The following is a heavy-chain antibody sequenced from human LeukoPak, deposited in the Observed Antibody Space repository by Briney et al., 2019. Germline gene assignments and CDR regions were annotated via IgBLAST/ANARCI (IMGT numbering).Heavy chain of an antibody. V-gene: IGHV4-61*08. Sequence: PSETLSLTCTVSGGSISSGGYYWSWIRQPPGKGLEWIGYIYYSGSTNYNPSLKSRVTISVDTSKNQFSLKLSSVTAADTAVYYCARDRAQLLFSPRYGMDVWGQGTTVTVSS. CDR1: GGSISSGGYY. D-gene: IGHD6-13*01. CDR2: IYYSGST. J-gene: IGHJ6*02. CDR3: ARDRAQLLFSPRYGMDV.